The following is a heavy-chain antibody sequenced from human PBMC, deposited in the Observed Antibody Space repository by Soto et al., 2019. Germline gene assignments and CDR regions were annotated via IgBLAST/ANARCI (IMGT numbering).Heavy chain of an antibody. CDR3: GRARWVSVGGAY. J-gene: IGHJ4*02. CDR1: GFTFSTYW. CDR2: IKQDGSEK. Sequence: GGSLRLSCAASGFTFSTYWMTWVRQAPGKGLEWVANIKQDGSEKYYVDSVKGRFIISRDNAKNSVYLQLNSLRAEDTAMYYCGRARWVSVGGAYWGQGTLVTVSS. D-gene: IGHD2-2*01. V-gene: IGHV3-7*05.